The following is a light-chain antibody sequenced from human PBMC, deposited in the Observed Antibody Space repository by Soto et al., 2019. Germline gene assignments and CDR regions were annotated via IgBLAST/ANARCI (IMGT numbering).Light chain of an antibody. CDR3: GAWDSSLSAVV. V-gene: IGLV1-51*01. Sequence: QSVLTQPPSVSAAPGQKVTISCSGSSSNVGNNYVSWYQQLPETPPKLLIYDNNKRPSGIPDRFSGSKSGTSATLGITGLQTGDEADYYCGAWDSSLSAVVFGGGTKLTVL. J-gene: IGLJ2*01. CDR1: SSNVGNNY. CDR2: DNN.